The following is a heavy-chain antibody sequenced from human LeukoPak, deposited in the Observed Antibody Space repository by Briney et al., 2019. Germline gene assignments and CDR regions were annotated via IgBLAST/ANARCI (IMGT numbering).Heavy chain of an antibody. CDR1: GFTFSSYW. V-gene: IGHV3-7*01. Sequence: PGGSLRLSCADSGFTFSSYWMSWVRQAQGKGLEWVANIKQDGSVKYYVDSVKGRFTISRDNAKNSLYLQMNSLRAEDTAVYYCAREAAPVFDNWGQGTLVTVSS. D-gene: IGHD6-25*01. J-gene: IGHJ4*02. CDR2: IKQDGSVK. CDR3: AREAAPVFDN.